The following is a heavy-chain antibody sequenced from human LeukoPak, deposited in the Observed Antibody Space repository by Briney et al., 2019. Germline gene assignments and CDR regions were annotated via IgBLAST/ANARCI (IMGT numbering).Heavy chain of an antibody. CDR1: GGTFSSYA. V-gene: IGHV1-69*05. D-gene: IGHD3-3*01. Sequence: SVKVSCKASGGTFSSYAMSWVRQAPGQGLEWMGRIIPIFGTANYAQKFQGRVTITTDESTSTAYMELSSLRSEDTAVYYCLCGDGVATHGSFDYWGQGTLVTVSS. J-gene: IGHJ4*02. CDR3: LCGDGVATHGSFDY. CDR2: IIPIFGTA.